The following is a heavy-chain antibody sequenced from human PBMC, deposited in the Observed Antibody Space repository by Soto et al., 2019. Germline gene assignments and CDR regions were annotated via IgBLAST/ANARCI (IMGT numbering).Heavy chain of an antibody. Sequence: SETLSLTCTVCGGSISSYYWSWIRQPPGKGLEWVGFIYHTGTTNYNPSLKSRVTISVDTSKNQFSLKLSSVTAADTAMYYCARAAMDTITYLEYWGQGTPVTVSS. V-gene: IGHV4-59*01. CDR1: GGSISSYY. CDR2: IYHTGTT. J-gene: IGHJ4*02. D-gene: IGHD5-18*01. CDR3: ARAAMDTITYLEY.